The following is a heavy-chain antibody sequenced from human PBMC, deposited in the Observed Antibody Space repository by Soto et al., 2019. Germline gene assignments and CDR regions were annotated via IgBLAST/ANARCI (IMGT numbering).Heavy chain of an antibody. Sequence: GGSLRLSCTASGFSFTGYSMSWVRQAPGKGLEWVSYVSTSGFTLYYADSVKGRFTVSRNNAHNSLSLQMENLRDEDTAVYYCARSSIRIAVTYFDSWGQGTQVTVSS. CDR3: ARSSIRIAVTYFDS. CDR1: GFSFTGYS. V-gene: IGHV3-48*02. CDR2: VSTSGFTL. J-gene: IGHJ4*02. D-gene: IGHD3-22*01.